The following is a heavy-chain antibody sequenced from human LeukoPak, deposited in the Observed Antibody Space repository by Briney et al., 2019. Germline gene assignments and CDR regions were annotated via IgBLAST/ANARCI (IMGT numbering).Heavy chain of an antibody. CDR3: AKDRTGIAVAGN. CDR2: ISGSGGST. D-gene: IGHD6-19*01. V-gene: IGHV3-23*01. J-gene: IGHJ4*02. Sequence: GASVKVSCKAPGFTFSSYAMSWVRQAPGKGLEWVSAISGSGGSTYYADSVKGRFTISKDNSKNTLYLQMNSLRAEDTAVYYCAKDRTGIAVAGNWGQGTLVTVSS. CDR1: GFTFSSYA.